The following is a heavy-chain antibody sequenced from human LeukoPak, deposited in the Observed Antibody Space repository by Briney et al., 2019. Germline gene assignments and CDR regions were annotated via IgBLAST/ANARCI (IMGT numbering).Heavy chain of an antibody. Sequence: GGSLRLSCAASGFTFDDYAMHWVRQAPGKGLEWVSGISWNSGSIGYADSVKGRFTISRDNAKNSLYLQMNSLRAEDTALYYCAKDIGHYDSSGSGYYYYGMDVWGQGTTVTVSS. CDR3: AKDIGHYDSSGSGYYYYGMDV. V-gene: IGHV3-9*01. CDR2: ISWNSGSI. J-gene: IGHJ6*02. CDR1: GFTFDDYA. D-gene: IGHD3-22*01.